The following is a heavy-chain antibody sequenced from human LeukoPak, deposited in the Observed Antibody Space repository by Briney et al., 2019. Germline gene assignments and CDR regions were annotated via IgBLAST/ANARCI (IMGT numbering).Heavy chain of an antibody. CDR2: IIHTFGTT. Sequence: GASVTVSCKASGGTFSNYAISWVRQAPGQGLEWMGEIIHTFGTTNYAQKFQGRVTITADDSTSTAYMELSSLRSEDTAVYYCARVAAVSGNTGYFDYWGQGTLVTVSS. CDR1: GGTFSNYA. D-gene: IGHD6-19*01. J-gene: IGHJ4*02. V-gene: IGHV1-69*01. CDR3: ARVAAVSGNTGYFDY.